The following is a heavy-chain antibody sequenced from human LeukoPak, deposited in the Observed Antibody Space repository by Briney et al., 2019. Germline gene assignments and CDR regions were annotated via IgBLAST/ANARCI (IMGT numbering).Heavy chain of an antibody. CDR3: ARDARRVYAPYYFDY. V-gene: IGHV4-61*02. CDR1: GGSISSGSYY. D-gene: IGHD6-6*01. J-gene: IGHJ4*02. Sequence: PSQTLSLTCTVSGGSISSGSYYWSWIRQPAGKGLEWIGRIYTSGSTNYNPSLKSRVTISVDTSKNQFSLKLSSVTAADTAVYYCARDARRVYAPYYFDYWGQGTLVTVSS. CDR2: IYTSGST.